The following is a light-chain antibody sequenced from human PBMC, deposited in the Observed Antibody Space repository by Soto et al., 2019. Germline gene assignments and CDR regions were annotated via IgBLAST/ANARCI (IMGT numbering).Light chain of an antibody. Sequence: DIQMTQSPSSLSASVGDRGTITCRASQSISNYLNWYQQKPGKAPKLLIYAASSLQSGVPSKFSGSGSGTDFTLTISSLQPEDFATDYCQQSYRTPPTFGGGTKVEI. V-gene: IGKV1-39*01. CDR1: QSISNY. J-gene: IGKJ4*01. CDR2: AAS. CDR3: QQSYRTPPT.